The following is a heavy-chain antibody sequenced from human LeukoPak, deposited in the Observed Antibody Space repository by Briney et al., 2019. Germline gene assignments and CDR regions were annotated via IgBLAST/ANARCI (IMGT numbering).Heavy chain of an antibody. CDR3: ANVVTNWNYFPFDY. V-gene: IGHV3-23*01. CDR2: VSGSDGST. Sequence: GGSLRLSCAASGFPFNNYAMSWVRQAPGKGLEWVSTVSGSDGSTYYADSVKGRFTISRDNSKNMLFLQMSGLRAEDTAVYYCANVVTNWNYFPFDYWGQGTLVTVSS. J-gene: IGHJ4*02. D-gene: IGHD1-7*01. CDR1: GFPFNNYA.